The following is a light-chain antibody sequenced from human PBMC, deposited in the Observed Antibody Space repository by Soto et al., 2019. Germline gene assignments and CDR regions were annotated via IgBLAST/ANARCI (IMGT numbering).Light chain of an antibody. CDR1: QSVSSSY. J-gene: IGKJ4*01. CDR3: HQYNIWPALI. V-gene: IGKV3-20*01. CDR2: GAS. Sequence: EIVLTQSPGTLSLSPAERATLTCRASQSVSSSYLAWYQQKPGQAPRLLIYGASSRATGIPDRFSGSGSGTEFTLTISSLQSEDSAVYYCHQYNIWPALIFGGGTKV.